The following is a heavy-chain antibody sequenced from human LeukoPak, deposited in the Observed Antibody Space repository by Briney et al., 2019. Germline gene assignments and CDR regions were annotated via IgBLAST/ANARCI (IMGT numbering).Heavy chain of an antibody. CDR2: IYTSGST. J-gene: IGHJ5*02. V-gene: IGHV4-61*02. CDR3: ARAGVVVAANWFDP. D-gene: IGHD2-15*01. CDR1: GGSISSGSYY. Sequence: SQTLSLTCTVSGGSISSGSYYWSWIRQPAGKGLEWIGRIYTSGSTNYNPSLKSRVTISVDTSKNQFSLKLSSVTAADTAVYYCARAGVVVAANWFDPWGQGTLVTVSS.